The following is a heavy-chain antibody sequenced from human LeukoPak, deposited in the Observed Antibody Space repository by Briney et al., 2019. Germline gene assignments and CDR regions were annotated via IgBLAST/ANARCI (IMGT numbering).Heavy chain of an antibody. D-gene: IGHD3-22*01. CDR3: ARAQGYYYDSSGYFRLFDY. CDR2: INHSGST. V-gene: IGHV4-34*01. CDR1: GGSFSGYY. Sequence: SETLSLTCAVYGGSFSGYYWSWIRQPPGKGLEWIGEINHSGSTNYNPSLKSRVTISVDTSKNQFSLKLSSVTAADTAVYYCARAQGYYYDSSGYFRLFDYWGQGTLVTVSS. J-gene: IGHJ4*02.